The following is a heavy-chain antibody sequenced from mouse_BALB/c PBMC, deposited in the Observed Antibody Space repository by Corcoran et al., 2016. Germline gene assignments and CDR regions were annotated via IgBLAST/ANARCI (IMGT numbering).Heavy chain of an antibody. CDR1: GFNIKDYY. Sequence: EVQLQQSGAELVRPGALVKLSCKASGFNIKDYYMPWVKQRPEQGLEWSGWIDPENGNTIYDPKYQGKASITADTSSNTAYLQRSSLTSEDTAVYYCARYYGNYYFDYWGQGTTLTVSS. CDR2: IDPENGNT. CDR3: ARYYGNYYFDY. V-gene: IGHV14-1*02. J-gene: IGHJ2*01. D-gene: IGHD2-1*01.